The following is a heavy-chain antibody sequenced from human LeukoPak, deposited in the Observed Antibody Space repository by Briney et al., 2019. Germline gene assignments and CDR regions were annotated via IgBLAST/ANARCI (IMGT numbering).Heavy chain of an antibody. V-gene: IGHV5-51*01. D-gene: IGHD3-16*01. CDR3: ARHYYDYVWGTYGIDY. Sequence: GESLKISCKGSGYSFSNYWIGWVRQMPGKGLEWMGIIYPGDSDTRYSPSFQGQVTISADKSISTAYLQWSSLKASDTAMYYCARHYYDYVWGTYGIDYWGQGTLVTVSS. CDR2: IYPGDSDT. CDR1: GYSFSNYW. J-gene: IGHJ4*02.